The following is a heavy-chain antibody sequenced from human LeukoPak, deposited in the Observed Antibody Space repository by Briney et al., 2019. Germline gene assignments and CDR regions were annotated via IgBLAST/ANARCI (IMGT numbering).Heavy chain of an antibody. CDR2: IYTSGST. CDR3: ASTILYYYDSSGYFDY. Sequence: SGTLSLTCTVSGGSISSYYWSWIRQPAGKGLEWIGRIYTSGSTNYNPSLKSRVTMSVDTSKNQFSPKLSSVTAADTAVYYCASTILYYYDSSGYFDYWGQGTLVTVSS. J-gene: IGHJ4*02. V-gene: IGHV4-4*07. CDR1: GGSISSYY. D-gene: IGHD3-22*01.